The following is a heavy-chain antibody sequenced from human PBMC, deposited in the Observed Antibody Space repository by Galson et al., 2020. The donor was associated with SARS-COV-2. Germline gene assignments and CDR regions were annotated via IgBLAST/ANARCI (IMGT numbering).Heavy chain of an antibody. D-gene: IGHD1-26*01. J-gene: IGHJ4*02. CDR1: GFTFSSYA. V-gene: IGHV3-30*04. CDR2: ISYDGSNK. Sequence: GGSLRLSCAASGFTFSSYAMHWVRQAPGKGLEWVAVISYDGSNKYYADSVKGRFTISRDNSKNTLYLQMNSLRAEDTAVYYCARAIVGATCVDYWGQGTLVTVSS. CDR3: ARAIVGATCVDY.